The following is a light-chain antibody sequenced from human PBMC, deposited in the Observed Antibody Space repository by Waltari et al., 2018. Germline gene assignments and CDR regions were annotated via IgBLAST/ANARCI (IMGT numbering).Light chain of an antibody. CDR1: GRDIGTHEY. Sequence: SALTQPASVSGSPGQSITISCTGVGRDIGTHEYVSWYPQHPGKAPKLIIYDVSHRPSGVSNRFSGSKSGSSASLTISGLQAEDEADYYCCSYTSSTSVTFGGGTKVTVL. J-gene: IGLJ2*01. V-gene: IGLV2-14*03. CDR2: DVS. CDR3: CSYTSSTSVT.